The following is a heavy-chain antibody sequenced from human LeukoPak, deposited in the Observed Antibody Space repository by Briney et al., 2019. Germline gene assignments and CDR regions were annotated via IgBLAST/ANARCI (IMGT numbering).Heavy chain of an antibody. CDR2: ISSGGSTI. CDR3: ARDSSTSPATLDP. Sequence: GGSLRLPCAASGFTFSSYEMNWVRQAPGKGLEWVSYISSGGSTIYYADSVKGRFTISRDNAKNSLYLQMNSLRAEDTAVYYCARDSSTSPATLDPWGQGTLVTVSS. V-gene: IGHV3-48*03. CDR1: GFTFSSYE. D-gene: IGHD2-2*01. J-gene: IGHJ5*02.